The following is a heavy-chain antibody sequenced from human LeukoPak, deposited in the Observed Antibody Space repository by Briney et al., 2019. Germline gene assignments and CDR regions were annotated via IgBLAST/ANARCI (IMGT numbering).Heavy chain of an antibody. V-gene: IGHV4-4*07. CDR2: IYTTGST. Sequence: SETLSLTCTVSGGSISNYYWSWIRQPAGKGLEWVGRIYTTGSTYYSPSLMGRVTISVDTSKNQFSLKLSSVTAADTAVYYCARGPPSIVVVPAAIGADNWFDPWGQGTLVTVSS. CDR1: GGSISNYY. J-gene: IGHJ5*02. D-gene: IGHD2-2*02. CDR3: ARGPPSIVVVPAAIGADNWFDP.